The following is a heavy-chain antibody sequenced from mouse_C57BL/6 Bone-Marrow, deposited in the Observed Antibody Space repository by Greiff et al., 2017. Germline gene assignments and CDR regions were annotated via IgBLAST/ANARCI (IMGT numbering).Heavy chain of an antibody. CDR2: IYPGDGDT. V-gene: IGHV1-80*01. Sequence: QVQLQQSGAELVKPGASVKISCKASGYAFSSYWMNWVKQRPGKGLEWIGQIYPGDGDTNYNGKFKGKATLTADKSSSTAYMQLSSLTSEDSAVYFCAISIHLPFYYFDYWGQGTTLTVSS. CDR1: GYAFSSYW. D-gene: IGHD5-5*01. J-gene: IGHJ2*01. CDR3: AISIHLPFYYFDY.